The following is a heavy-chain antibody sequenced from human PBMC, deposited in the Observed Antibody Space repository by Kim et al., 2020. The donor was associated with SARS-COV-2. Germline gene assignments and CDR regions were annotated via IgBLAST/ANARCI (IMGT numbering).Heavy chain of an antibody. J-gene: IGHJ3*02. D-gene: IGHD6-19*01. V-gene: IGHV3-7*03. CDR1: GFTFRTYW. CDR3: ARERQGTWLVYSYALDM. CDR2: IKQDGNEK. Sequence: GGSLRLSCAASGFTFRTYWMSWVRQAPGKGLEWVANIKQDGNEKYYVDSVKGRFTISRDNAKNSLFLQMNSLRAGDTAVYYCARERQGTWLVYSYALDMWGQGTMVTVSS.